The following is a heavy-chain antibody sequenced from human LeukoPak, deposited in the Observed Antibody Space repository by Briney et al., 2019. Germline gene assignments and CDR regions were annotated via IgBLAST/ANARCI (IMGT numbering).Heavy chain of an antibody. Sequence: SETLSLTCTVSGGSISSSSYYWGWIRQPPGKGLEWIGRIYYNGSTYYNPSLNSRVTISVDTSKNQFSLKLSSVTAADTAVYYCASRSSWDFFDYWGQGTLVTVCS. CDR3: ASRSSWDFFDY. J-gene: IGHJ4*02. CDR1: GGSISSSSYY. CDR2: IYYNGST. D-gene: IGHD6-13*01. V-gene: IGHV4-39*01.